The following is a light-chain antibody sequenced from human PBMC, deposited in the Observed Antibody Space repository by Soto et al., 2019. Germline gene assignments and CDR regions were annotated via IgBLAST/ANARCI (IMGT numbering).Light chain of an antibody. CDR2: DAS. V-gene: IGKV3-11*01. Sequence: EIVMTQSPATLSVSPGEGVTLSCRASQSVSSHFAWYQQKSGQAPRLLIYDASKRATGIPARFSGSGSGTDFTLTISSLEPEDFAVYYCQQRSNWPTFGQGTRLEIK. CDR3: QQRSNWPT. J-gene: IGKJ5*01. CDR1: QSVSSH.